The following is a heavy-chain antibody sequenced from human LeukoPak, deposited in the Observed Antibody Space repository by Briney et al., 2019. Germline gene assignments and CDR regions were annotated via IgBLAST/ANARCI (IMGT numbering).Heavy chain of an antibody. CDR2: IFWNSGSI. J-gene: IGHJ4*02. CDR1: GFTFADYA. Sequence: GGSLRLSCAASGFTFADYAMHWVRQAPGKGLEWVSGIFWNSGSIGYADSVKGRFTLSRDNVKNSLYLQMNSLRAEDTAVYYCAKGNYDFWSGPVYWGQGTLVTVSS. D-gene: IGHD3-3*01. CDR3: AKGNYDFWSGPVY. V-gene: IGHV3-9*01.